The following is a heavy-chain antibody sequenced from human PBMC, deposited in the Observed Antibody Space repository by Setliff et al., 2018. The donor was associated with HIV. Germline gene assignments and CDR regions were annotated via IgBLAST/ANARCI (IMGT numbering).Heavy chain of an antibody. D-gene: IGHD2-2*01. J-gene: IGHJ5*02. V-gene: IGHV4-39*01. CDR2: IYYSGSA. CDR1: GGSISSSSYY. Sequence: SETLSLTCTVSGGSISSSSYYWGWIRQPPGKGLEWIGSIYYSGSAYYGPSLKSRVTISVDTSKNQFSLKLSSVTAADTAVYYCARRKGYCSGPSCLEFSWFDPWGQGTLVTVSS. CDR3: ARRKGYCSGPSCLEFSWFDP.